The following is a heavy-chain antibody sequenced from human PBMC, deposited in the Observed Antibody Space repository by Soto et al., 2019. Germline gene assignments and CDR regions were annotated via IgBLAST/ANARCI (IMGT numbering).Heavy chain of an antibody. J-gene: IGHJ4*02. V-gene: IGHV1-69*02. CDR1: GGTFSSYT. D-gene: IGHD5-12*01. Sequence: ASVKVSCKASGGTFSSYTISWVRQAPGQGLEWMGRIIPILGIANYAQKFQGRVTITADTSISTAYMELSSLRSEDTAVYYCARGSGGTQGGWYWGQGTLVTVSS. CDR2: IIPILGIA. CDR3: ARGSGGTQGGWY.